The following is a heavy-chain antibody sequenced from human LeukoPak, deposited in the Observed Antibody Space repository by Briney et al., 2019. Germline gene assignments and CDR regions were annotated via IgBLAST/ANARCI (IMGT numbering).Heavy chain of an antibody. D-gene: IGHD4-11*01. V-gene: IGHV3-23*01. J-gene: IGHJ4*02. CDR1: GFTFDIYA. Sequence: PGGSLRLSCAASGFTFDIYAMSWVRQAPGKGLEWVSVTTGTGANIYYADSVKGRFTISRDNSKNTVSLQMDSLTIEDTAVYYCAKRTTASDSWGLGTLVTVSS. CDR3: AKRTTASDS. CDR2: TTGTGANI.